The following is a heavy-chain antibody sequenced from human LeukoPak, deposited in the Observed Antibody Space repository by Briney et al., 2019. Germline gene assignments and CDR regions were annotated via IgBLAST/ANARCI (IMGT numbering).Heavy chain of an antibody. J-gene: IGHJ4*02. CDR1: GFTFNTYS. Sequence: GGSLRLSCAASGFTFNTYSMNWVRQAPGEGLEWVSSISSTSSYIYYADSVKGRFTISRDNAKNSLYLQMNSLRAEDTAVYYCARDGGYCSGGTCYLTSRYWGQGILVTVSS. CDR2: ISSTSSYI. D-gene: IGHD2-15*01. V-gene: IGHV3-21*01. CDR3: ARDGGYCSGGTCYLTSRY.